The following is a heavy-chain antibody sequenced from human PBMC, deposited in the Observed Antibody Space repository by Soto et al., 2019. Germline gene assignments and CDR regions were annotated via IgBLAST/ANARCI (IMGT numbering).Heavy chain of an antibody. V-gene: IGHV1-69*13. D-gene: IGHD3-10*01. Sequence: SVKVSCKASGGTFSSYAISWVRQAPGQGLEWMGGIIPIFGTANYAQKFQGRVTITADESTSTAYMELSSLRSEDTAVYYCARNARNYGSGYNYYYYGMGVWGQGTTVTVSS. J-gene: IGHJ6*02. CDR1: GGTFSSYA. CDR2: IIPIFGTA. CDR3: ARNARNYGSGYNYYYYGMGV.